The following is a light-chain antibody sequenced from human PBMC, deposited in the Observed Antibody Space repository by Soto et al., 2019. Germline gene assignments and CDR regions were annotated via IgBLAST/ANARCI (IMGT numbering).Light chain of an antibody. V-gene: IGLV2-11*01. J-gene: IGLJ1*01. Sequence: QSALTQPRSVSGSPGQSVTISCTGTSSDVGDYNYVSWYQQHPGKAPKLMIYHVSKRPSGVPDRFSGSKSGNTASLTISGLQAEDEADYYCCSYAGSYTYVFVSGTKVTVL. CDR2: HVS. CDR1: SSDVGDYNY. CDR3: CSYAGSYTYV.